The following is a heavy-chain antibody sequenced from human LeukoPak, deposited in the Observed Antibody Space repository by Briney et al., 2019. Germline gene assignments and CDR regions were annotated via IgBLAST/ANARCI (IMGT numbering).Heavy chain of an antibody. CDR3: AREGFVDSYGYA. D-gene: IGHD5-18*01. Sequence: AGGSLRLSCAASGFTFSSYAMHWVRQAPGKGLEWVAVISYDGSNKYYADSVKGRFTISRDNSKNTLYLQMNSLRAEDTAVYYCAREGFVDSYGYAWGQGTLVTVSS. V-gene: IGHV3-30-3*01. J-gene: IGHJ5*02. CDR1: GFTFSSYA. CDR2: ISYDGSNK.